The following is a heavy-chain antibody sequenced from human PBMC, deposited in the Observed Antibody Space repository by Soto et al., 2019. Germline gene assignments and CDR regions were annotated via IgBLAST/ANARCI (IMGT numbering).Heavy chain of an antibody. CDR2: IIPIFGTA. V-gene: IGHV1-69*13. CDR3: ARSYVVVPTNGFDP. CDR1: GGTFSSYA. J-gene: IGHJ5*02. D-gene: IGHD2-2*01. Sequence: SVKVSCKASGGTFSSYAISWVRQAPGQGLEWMGGIIPIFGTANYAQKFQGRVTITADESTSTAYMELSSLRSEDTAVYYCARSYVVVPTNGFDPWGQRTLVTVSS.